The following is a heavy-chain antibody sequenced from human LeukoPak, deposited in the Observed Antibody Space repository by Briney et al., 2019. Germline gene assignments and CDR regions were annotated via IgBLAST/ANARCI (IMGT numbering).Heavy chain of an antibody. CDR2: IYNSGTT. V-gene: IGHV4-59*08. J-gene: IGHJ4*02. Sequence: PSETLSLTCTVSGGSISSYYWSWIRQPPGKGLEWIGYIYNSGTTNYNPSLKSRVTISVDTSENQFSLKLSSVTAADTAVYYCARRTLYSSGYDYWGQGTLVTVSS. CDR3: ARRTLYSSGYDY. D-gene: IGHD6-19*01. CDR1: GGSISSYY.